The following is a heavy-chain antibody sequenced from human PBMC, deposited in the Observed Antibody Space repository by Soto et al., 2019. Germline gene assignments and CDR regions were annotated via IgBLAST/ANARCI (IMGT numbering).Heavy chain of an antibody. D-gene: IGHD1-1*01. CDR2: IYHSGST. J-gene: IGHJ4*02. Sequence: SETLSLTCAVSGGSISSGGYSWSWIRQPPGKGLEWIGYIYHSGSTYYNPSLKSRVTISVDRSKNQFSLKLSSVTAADTAVYYCTSLLEPNYFDYWGQGTLVTVSS. V-gene: IGHV4-30-2*01. CDR3: TSLLEPNYFDY. CDR1: GGSISSGGYS.